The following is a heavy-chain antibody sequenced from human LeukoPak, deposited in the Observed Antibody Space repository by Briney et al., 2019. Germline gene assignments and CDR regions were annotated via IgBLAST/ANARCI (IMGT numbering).Heavy chain of an antibody. CDR3: AKISGEAYYYDSSGSLY. J-gene: IGHJ4*02. CDR2: ISSSGST. Sequence: GGSLRLSCAASGFTFSDYYMSWIRQAPGKGLEWVSYISSSGSTYYADSVKGRFTISRDNSKNTLYLQMNSLRAEDTAVYYCAKISGEAYYYDSSGSLYWGQGTLVTVSS. CDR1: GFTFSDYY. V-gene: IGHV3-11*01. D-gene: IGHD3-22*01.